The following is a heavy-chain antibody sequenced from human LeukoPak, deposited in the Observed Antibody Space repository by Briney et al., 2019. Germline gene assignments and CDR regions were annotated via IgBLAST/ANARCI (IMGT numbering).Heavy chain of an antibody. D-gene: IGHD2-2*01. V-gene: IGHV4-4*07. CDR1: GGSISSYY. J-gene: IGHJ4*02. CDR3: ARDTGYCSSTSCYKVFDY. Sequence: SETLSLTCTVSGGSISSYYWSWIRQPAGKGLEWIGRIYTSGSTNYNPSLKSRVTMSVDTSKNQFSLKLSSLTAADTAVYYCARDTGYCSSTSCYKVFDYWGQGTLVTVSS. CDR2: IYTSGST.